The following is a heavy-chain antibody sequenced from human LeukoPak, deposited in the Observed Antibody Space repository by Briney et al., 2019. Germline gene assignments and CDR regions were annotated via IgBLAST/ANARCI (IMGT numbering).Heavy chain of an antibody. V-gene: IGHV1-18*04. J-gene: IGHJ5*02. CDR2: ISAYNGNT. CDR3: ARDPIVVVPAVRRHNWFDP. D-gene: IGHD2-2*01. CDR1: GYTFTGYY. Sequence: ASVKVSCKASGYTFTGYYMHWVRQAPGQGLEWMGWISAYNGNTNYAQKLQGRVTMTTDTSTSTAYMELRSLRSDDTAVYYCARDPIVVVPAVRRHNWFDPWGQGTLVTVSS.